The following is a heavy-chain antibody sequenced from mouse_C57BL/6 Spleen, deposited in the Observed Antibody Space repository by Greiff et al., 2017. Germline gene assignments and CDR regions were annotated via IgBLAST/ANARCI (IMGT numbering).Heavy chain of an antibody. CDR2: ISYSGST. CDR3: ARDYGSRYFDV. V-gene: IGHV3-1*01. D-gene: IGHD1-1*01. CDR1: GYSITSGYD. Sequence: DVQLQESGPGMVKPSQSLSLTCTVTGYSITSGYDWHWIRHFPGNKLEWMGYISYSGSTNYNPSLKSRISITHDTSKNHFFLKLNSVTTEDTATYYCARDYGSRYFDVWGTGTTVTVSS. J-gene: IGHJ1*03.